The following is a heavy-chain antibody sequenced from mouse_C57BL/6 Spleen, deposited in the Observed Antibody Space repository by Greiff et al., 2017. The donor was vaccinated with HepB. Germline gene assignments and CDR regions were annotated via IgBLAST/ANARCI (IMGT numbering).Heavy chain of an antibody. D-gene: IGHD1-1*02. CDR2: ISDGGSYT. CDR3: AREGGSFAY. Sequence: EVKLVESGGGLAKPGGSLKLSCAASGFTFSSYAMSWVRQTPEKRLEWVATISDGGSYTYYPDNVKGRFTISRDNAKNNLYLQMSHLKSEDTAMYYCAREGGSFAYWGQGTLVTVSA. J-gene: IGHJ3*01. CDR1: GFTFSSYA. V-gene: IGHV5-4*01.